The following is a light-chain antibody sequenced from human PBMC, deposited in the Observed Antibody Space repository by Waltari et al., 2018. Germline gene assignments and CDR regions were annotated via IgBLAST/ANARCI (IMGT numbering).Light chain of an antibody. J-gene: IGLJ1*01. CDR3: QSYDSSLSGLYV. CDR1: SSNIGAGYD. Sequence: QSVLTQPPSVSGAPGQRVTISCTGSSSNIGAGYDVHWYQQLPGTAPKHLIYGNSNRPSGVPDRFSGSKSGPSASLAITGLQAEDEADYYCQSYDSSLSGLYVFGTGTKVTVL. CDR2: GNS. V-gene: IGLV1-40*01.